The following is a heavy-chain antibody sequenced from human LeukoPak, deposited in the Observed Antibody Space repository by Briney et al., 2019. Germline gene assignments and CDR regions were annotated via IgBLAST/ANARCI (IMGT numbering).Heavy chain of an antibody. V-gene: IGHV5-51*01. Sequence: GESLKISCKGSGDSFTNYWIAWVRQMPGRGLEWMGIIYPGDSDTRYSPSFQGQVTISGDRSISTAYLQWSSLKASDTAMYYCARGRYCTSTSCPHFDYWGQGTLVTVSS. D-gene: IGHD2-2*01. CDR2: IYPGDSDT. CDR1: GDSFTNYW. CDR3: ARGRYCTSTSCPHFDY. J-gene: IGHJ4*02.